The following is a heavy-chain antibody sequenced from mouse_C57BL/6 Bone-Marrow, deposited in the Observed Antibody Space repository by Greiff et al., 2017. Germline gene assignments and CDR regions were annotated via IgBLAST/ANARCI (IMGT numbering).Heavy chain of an antibody. CDR3: SRGDYYGYDDPYWYFDV. J-gene: IGHJ1*03. V-gene: IGHV1-55*01. Sequence: QVQLQQPGAELVKPGASVKMSCKASGYTFTSYWITWVKQRPGQGLEWIGDIYPGSGSTNYNEKFKSKAKLTVDTSSSTAYMQLIRLTSEASAVYYCSRGDYYGYDDPYWYFDVWGTGTTVTVSS. D-gene: IGHD2-2*01. CDR1: GYTFTSYW. CDR2: IYPGSGST.